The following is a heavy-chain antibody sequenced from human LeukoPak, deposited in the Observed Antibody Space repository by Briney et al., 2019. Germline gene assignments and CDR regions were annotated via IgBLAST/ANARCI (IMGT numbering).Heavy chain of an antibody. CDR3: AKAPTADYGVYFDY. CDR1: GFTFSSYA. J-gene: IGHJ4*02. CDR2: ISGSGGST. Sequence: GGSLRLSCAASGFTFSSYAMSWVRQAPGKGLEWVSDISGSGGSTYYADSVKGRFTISRDNSKNTLYLQMNSLRAEDTAVYYCAKAPTADYGVYFDYWGQGTLVTVSS. V-gene: IGHV3-23*01. D-gene: IGHD4-17*01.